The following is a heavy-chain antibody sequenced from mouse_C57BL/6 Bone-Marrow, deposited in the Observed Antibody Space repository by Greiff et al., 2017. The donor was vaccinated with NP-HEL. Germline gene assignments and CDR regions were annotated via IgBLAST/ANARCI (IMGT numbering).Heavy chain of an antibody. J-gene: IGHJ4*01. D-gene: IGHD2-5*01. CDR2: IRLKSDNYAT. Sequence: EVKVVESGGGLVQPGGSLKLSCVASGFTFSNYWMNWVRQSPEKGLEWVAQIRLKSDNYATHYAESVKGRFTISRDDSKSSVYLQMNNLRAEDTGIYYCTGYYSNCYAMDYWGQGTSVTVSS. V-gene: IGHV6-3*01. CDR1: GFTFSNYW. CDR3: TGYYSNCYAMDY.